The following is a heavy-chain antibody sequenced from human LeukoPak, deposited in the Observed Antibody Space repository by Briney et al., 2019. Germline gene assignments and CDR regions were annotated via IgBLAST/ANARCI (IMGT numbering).Heavy chain of an antibody. V-gene: IGHV4-30-2*01. CDR1: GGSISSGGYS. CDR2: IYHSGST. J-gene: IGHJ3*02. Sequence: PSQTLSLTCAVSGGSISSGGYSWSWLRQPPGKGLEWIGYIYHSGSTYYNPSLKSRVTISVDRSKNQFSLKLSSVTAADTAVYYCAREVVRYYGSGSYYRGAFDIWGQGTMVTVSS. D-gene: IGHD3-10*01. CDR3: AREVVRYYGSGSYYRGAFDI.